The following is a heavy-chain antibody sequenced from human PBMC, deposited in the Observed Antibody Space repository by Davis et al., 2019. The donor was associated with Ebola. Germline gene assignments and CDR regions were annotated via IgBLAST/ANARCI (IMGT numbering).Heavy chain of an antibody. CDR1: GGTFSSYA. V-gene: IGHV1-69*05. D-gene: IGHD2-2*01. CDR3: ARFDDYCSSTSCYFCY. J-gene: IGHJ4*02. CDR2: IIPIFGTA. Sequence: AASVKVSCKASGGTFSSYAISWVRQAPGQGLEWMGGIIPIFGTANYAQKLQGRVTMTTDTSTSTAYMELSSLRSEDTAVYYCARFDDYCSSTSCYFCYWGQGTLVTVSS.